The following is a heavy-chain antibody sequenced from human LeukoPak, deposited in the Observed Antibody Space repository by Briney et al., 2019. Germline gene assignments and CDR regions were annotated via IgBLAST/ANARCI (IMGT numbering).Heavy chain of an antibody. CDR3: ARHRYSVVYYFDY. J-gene: IGHJ4*02. CDR2: TYYSGST. Sequence: PSETLSLTCTVSGDSITSHYWSWIRQPPGKGLEWIGYTYYSGSTNYNPSLKSRVTISVDTSKNQFSLKLSSVTAADTAVYYCARHRYSVVYYFDYWGQGTLVTVSS. CDR1: GDSITSHY. V-gene: IGHV4-59*08. D-gene: IGHD6-13*01.